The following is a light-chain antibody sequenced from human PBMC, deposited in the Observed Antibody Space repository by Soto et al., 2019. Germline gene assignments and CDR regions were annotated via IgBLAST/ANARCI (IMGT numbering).Light chain of an antibody. CDR1: SSNIGAGYD. J-gene: IGLJ2*01. CDR2: GNS. V-gene: IGLV1-40*01. Sequence: QSVLTQPPSVSGPPGQRVTISCTGSSSNIGAGYDVHWYQQLPGTAPKLLIYGNSNRPSGVPDRFSGSKSGTSASLAITGLQAEDEADYYCQSYDSSLRGVVFGGGTKLTVL. CDR3: QSYDSSLRGVV.